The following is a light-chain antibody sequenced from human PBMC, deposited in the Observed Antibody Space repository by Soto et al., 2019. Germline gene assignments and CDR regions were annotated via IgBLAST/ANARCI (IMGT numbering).Light chain of an antibody. CDR3: MQGTHWPPT. J-gene: IGKJ1*01. CDR1: QSLVYSDGIAY. V-gene: IGKV2-30*01. Sequence: DVVMTQSPLSLPVTLGQPASISCRSSQSLVYSDGIAYLNWFHQRPGQSPRRLIYRASNRDSGVXDXXSGSGSCTDFKLKISRVEAEDVGGYYCMQGTHWPPTFGPGTKVEIK. CDR2: RAS.